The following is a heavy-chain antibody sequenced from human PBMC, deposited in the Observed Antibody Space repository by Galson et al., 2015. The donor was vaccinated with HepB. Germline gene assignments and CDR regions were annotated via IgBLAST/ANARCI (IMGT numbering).Heavy chain of an antibody. CDR3: VRGLYSYAIFDY. CDR1: GFSLTTGGMC. J-gene: IGHJ4*02. D-gene: IGHD2-2*01. CDR2: IDWDDEK. V-gene: IGHV2-70*17. Sequence: PALVKPTQTLTLTCAFSGFSLTTGGMCITWIRQPPGKALEWLARIDWDDEKFYSTSLKTRLTISKDTSKNQVVLTVTNVDPVDTATYYCVRGLYSYAIFDYWGQGTLVTVSS.